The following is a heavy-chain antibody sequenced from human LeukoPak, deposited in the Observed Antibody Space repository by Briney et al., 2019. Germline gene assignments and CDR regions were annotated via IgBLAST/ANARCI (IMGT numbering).Heavy chain of an antibody. Sequence: GKSLRLSCAASGFTFNNYGMHWVRQAPGKGLEWVAVISYDGRNIHYPDSVKGRFTVSRDISTDTLWLQMDSLRTEDTAVYYCAKGPLRGTAAAIDYWGQGTLVTVSS. CDR1: GFTFNNYG. D-gene: IGHD2-2*01. CDR3: AKGPLRGTAAAIDY. V-gene: IGHV3-30*18. CDR2: ISYDGRNI. J-gene: IGHJ4*02.